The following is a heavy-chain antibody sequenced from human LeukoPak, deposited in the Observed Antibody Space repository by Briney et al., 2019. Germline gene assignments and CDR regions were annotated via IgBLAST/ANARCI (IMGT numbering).Heavy chain of an antibody. J-gene: IGHJ3*02. Sequence: GRSLRLSCAASGFTVSSNYMSWVRQAPGKGLEWVSVIYSGGSTYYADSVKGRFTISRDNSKNTLYLQMNSLRAEDTAVYYCARDNAWDAFDIWGQGTMVTVSS. CDR1: GFTVSSNY. CDR2: IYSGGST. V-gene: IGHV3-53*01. CDR3: ARDNAWDAFDI.